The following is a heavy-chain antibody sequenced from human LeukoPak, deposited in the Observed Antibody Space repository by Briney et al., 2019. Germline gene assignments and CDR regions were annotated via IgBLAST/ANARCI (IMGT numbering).Heavy chain of an antibody. CDR2: IYYSGST. CDR1: GGSISSYY. CDR3: ARHASGDNGNAFDI. V-gene: IGHV4-59*08. D-gene: IGHD4-17*01. Sequence: TSETLSLTCTVSGGSISSYYWSWIRQPPGKGLEWIGYIYYSGSTNYSPSLKSRVTISVDTSKNQFSLKLNSVTAADTAVYYCARHASGDNGNAFDIWGQGTMVTVSS. J-gene: IGHJ3*02.